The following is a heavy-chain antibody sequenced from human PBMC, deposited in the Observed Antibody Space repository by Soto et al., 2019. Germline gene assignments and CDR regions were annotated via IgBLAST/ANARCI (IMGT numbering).Heavy chain of an antibody. Sequence: GESLKISCKGSGYNFAGYWIAWVRQMPGKGLELMGIIYPSDSDTRYRPSFQGQVTISADKSISSAYLQWSSLKASDTAMYYCARRVTMVRGVISWFDPWGQGTLVTVSS. CDR2: IYPSDSDT. CDR1: GYNFAGYW. V-gene: IGHV5-51*01. CDR3: ARRVTMVRGVISWFDP. D-gene: IGHD3-10*01. J-gene: IGHJ5*02.